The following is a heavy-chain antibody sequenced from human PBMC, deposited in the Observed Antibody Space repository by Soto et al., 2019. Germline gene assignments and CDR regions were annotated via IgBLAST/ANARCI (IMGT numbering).Heavy chain of an antibody. V-gene: IGHV3-21*01. CDR3: VSPTYDFSQGPFDY. D-gene: IGHD3-3*01. CDR2: ISSGSTYI. CDR1: QFAFSSHS. Sequence: EVQLVESGGGLVKPGGSLRLSCAVSQFAFSSHSMNWVRQAPGKGLEWVSSISSGSTYIYYADSVKGRFTISRDNAKNSLYLQKNSLRAEDTAIYYCVSPTYDFSQGPFDYWGQGTLVTVSS. J-gene: IGHJ4*02.